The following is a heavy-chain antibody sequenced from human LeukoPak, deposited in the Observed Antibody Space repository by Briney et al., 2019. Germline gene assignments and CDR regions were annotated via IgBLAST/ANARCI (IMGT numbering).Heavy chain of an antibody. CDR1: GGSFSGYY. D-gene: IGHD5-18*01. CDR2: INHSGST. Sequence: SETLSLTCAVYGGSFSGYYWSWIRQPPGKGLEWIGEINHSGSTNYNPSLKSRVTISVDTSKNQFSLKLSSVTAADTAVYYCARLFLTCSQLWLLDYWGQETLVTVSS. V-gene: IGHV4-34*01. CDR3: ARLFLTCSQLWLLDY. J-gene: IGHJ4*02.